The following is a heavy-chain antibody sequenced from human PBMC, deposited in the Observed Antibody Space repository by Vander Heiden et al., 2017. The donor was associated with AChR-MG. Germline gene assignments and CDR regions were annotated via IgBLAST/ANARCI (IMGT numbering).Heavy chain of an antibody. CDR2: INHSGST. CDR1: GGSFSGYY. J-gene: IGHJ3*02. CDR3: ARTRRRKGPSGVVPAAKGRGDAFDI. V-gene: IGHV4-34*01. Sequence: QVQLQQWGAGLLKPSETLSLTCAVYGGSFSGYYWSWIRQPPGKGLEWIGEINHSGSTNYNPSLKSRVTISVDTSKNQFSLKLSSVTAADTAVYYCARTRRRKGPSGVVPAAKGRGDAFDIWGQGTMVTVSS. D-gene: IGHD2-2*01.